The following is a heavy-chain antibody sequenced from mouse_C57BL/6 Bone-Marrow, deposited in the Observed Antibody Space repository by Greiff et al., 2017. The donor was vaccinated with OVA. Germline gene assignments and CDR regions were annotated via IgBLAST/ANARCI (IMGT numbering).Heavy chain of an antibody. V-gene: IGHV3-6*01. Sequence: VQLQQSGPGLVKPSQSLSLTCSVTGSSITSGYYWNWIRQFPGNKLEWMGYISYDGSNNYNPSLKNRISITRDTSKNQFFLKLNSVTTEDTATYYCARETYWGAMDYWGQGTSVTVSS. CDR2: ISYDGSN. D-gene: IGHD2-10*01. J-gene: IGHJ4*01. CDR1: GSSITSGYY. CDR3: ARETYWGAMDY.